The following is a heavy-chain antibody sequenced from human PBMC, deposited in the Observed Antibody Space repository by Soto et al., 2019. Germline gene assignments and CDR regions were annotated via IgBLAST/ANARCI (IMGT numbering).Heavy chain of an antibody. CDR2: IYYSGST. J-gene: IGHJ4*02. CDR1: GGSISSSSYY. V-gene: IGHV4-39*01. CDR3: ARHGYSSSWYDRYYFDY. Sequence: SETLSLTCTVSGGSISSSSYYWGWIRQPPGKGLEWIGSIYYSGSTYYNPSLKSRVTISVDTSKNQFSLKLSSVTAADTAVYYCARHGYSSSWYDRYYFDYWGQGTLVTVSS. D-gene: IGHD6-13*01.